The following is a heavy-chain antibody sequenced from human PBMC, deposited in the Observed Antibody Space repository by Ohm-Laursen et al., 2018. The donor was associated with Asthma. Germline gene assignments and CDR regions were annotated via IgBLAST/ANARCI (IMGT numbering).Heavy chain of an antibody. V-gene: IGHV4-59*12. Sequence: SETLSLTCTVSGGSISSYYWSWIRQPPGKGLEWIGYIYYSGSTNYNPSLKSRVTISVDTSKNQFSLKLSSVTAADTAVYYCARDYYDSSGYYYISLSSYYYGMDVWGQGTTVTVSS. CDR2: IYYSGST. D-gene: IGHD3-22*01. J-gene: IGHJ6*02. CDR3: ARDYYDSSGYYYISLSSYYYGMDV. CDR1: GGSISSYY.